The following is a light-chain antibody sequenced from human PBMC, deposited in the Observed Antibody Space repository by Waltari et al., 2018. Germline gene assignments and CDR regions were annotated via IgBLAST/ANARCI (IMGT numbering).Light chain of an antibody. CDR1: QSLLHSNGNKY. J-gene: IGKJ2*01. CDR3: MQGLQTSYT. V-gene: IGKV2-28*01. Sequence: EIVMTQSPLSLPATPGEPASISCRSSQSLLHSNGNKYVEWYLQKPGQSPQRLIYLGSIRASGVPDRFSGSGSGTHFTLKISRVEAEDVGVYYCMQGLQTSYTFGQGTRLEI. CDR2: LGS.